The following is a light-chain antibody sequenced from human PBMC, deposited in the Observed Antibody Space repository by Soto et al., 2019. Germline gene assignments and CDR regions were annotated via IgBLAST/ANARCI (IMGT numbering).Light chain of an antibody. CDR2: ATS. CDR1: QSISNY. CDR3: QPSYSTPT. Sequence: DIQMTQSPSSLSASVGDRVTITCRASQSISNYLSWYQQKPGKVPNLLIYATSSLQSGVPSRFSGSGSGTDFTLTISSLQPEDFATYYCQPSYSTPTFGQGTKVEIK. V-gene: IGKV1-39*01. J-gene: IGKJ1*01.